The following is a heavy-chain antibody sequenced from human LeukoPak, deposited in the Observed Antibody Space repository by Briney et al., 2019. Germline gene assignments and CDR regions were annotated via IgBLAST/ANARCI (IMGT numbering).Heavy chain of an antibody. J-gene: IGHJ6*03. CDR2: ISGSGGST. V-gene: IGHV3-23*01. D-gene: IGHD5-18*01. Sequence: TGGSLRLSCAASGFTFSGYAMSWVPQAPGKGLEWVSAISGSGGSTSYADSVKGRSTTSRDNSKNTLYLQMNSLRAEDTAVYYCATSTLPWIQPGYYYMDVWGKGTTVTVSS. CDR3: ATSTLPWIQPGYYYMDV. CDR1: GFTFSGYA.